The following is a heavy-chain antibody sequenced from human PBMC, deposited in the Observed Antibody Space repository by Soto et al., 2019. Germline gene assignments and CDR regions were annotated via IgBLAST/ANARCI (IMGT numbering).Heavy chain of an antibody. D-gene: IGHD1-7*01. CDR3: ARYNWNYHQEYYFDY. CDR1: GGSISSYY. Sequence: SETLSLTCTVSGGSISSYYWSWIRQPPGKGLEWIGYIYYSGSTNYNPSLKSRVTISVDTSKNQFSLKLSSVTAADTAVYYCARYNWNYHQEYYFDYWCQATLGTVST. CDR2: IYYSGST. J-gene: IGHJ4*02. V-gene: IGHV4-59*01.